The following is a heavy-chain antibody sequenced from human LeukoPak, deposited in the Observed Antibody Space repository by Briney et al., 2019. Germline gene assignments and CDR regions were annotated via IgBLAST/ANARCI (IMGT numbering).Heavy chain of an antibody. V-gene: IGHV3-23*01. Sequence: PGGSLRLSCAASGFTLGRNAMSWVRQAPGKGLEWVSAIEGANDNTHYADSVKGRFTVSRDNSKNTLYLQMNSLRAEDTAVYYCAKQYYDILTKGTYYYYYMDVWGKGTTVTVSS. CDR1: GFTLGRNA. D-gene: IGHD3-9*01. CDR2: IEGANDNT. J-gene: IGHJ6*03. CDR3: AKQYYDILTKGTYYYYYMDV.